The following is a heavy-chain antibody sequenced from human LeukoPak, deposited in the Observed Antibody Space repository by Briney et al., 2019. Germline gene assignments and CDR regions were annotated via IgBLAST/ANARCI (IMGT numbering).Heavy chain of an antibody. J-gene: IGHJ5*02. Sequence: SETLSLTCTVSRGSTSSYYWSWIRQPPGKGLEWIGYIYTSGSTNYIPSLKSRVTISVDTSKNQFSLKLSSVTAADTAVYYCARPTGYSSSWYWFDPWGQGTLVTVSS. V-gene: IGHV4-4*09. CDR3: ARPTGYSSSWYWFDP. CDR1: RGSTSSYY. D-gene: IGHD6-13*01. CDR2: IYTSGST.